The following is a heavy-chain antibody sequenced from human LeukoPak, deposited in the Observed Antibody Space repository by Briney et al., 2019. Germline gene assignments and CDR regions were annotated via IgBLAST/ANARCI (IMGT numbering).Heavy chain of an antibody. V-gene: IGHV3-43*01. CDR2: ISWDGGST. J-gene: IGHJ3*02. CDR3: AKDRGRWLQFDAFDI. Sequence: PGGSLRLSCAASGFTFDDYTMHWVRQAPGKGLEWVSLISWDGGSTYYADSVKGRFTISRDNSTNSLYLQMNSLRTEDTALYYCAKDRGRWLQFDAFDIWGQGTMVTVSS. D-gene: IGHD5-24*01. CDR1: GFTFDDYT.